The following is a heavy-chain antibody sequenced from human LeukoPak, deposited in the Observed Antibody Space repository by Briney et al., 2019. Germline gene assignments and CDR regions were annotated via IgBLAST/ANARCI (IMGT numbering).Heavy chain of an antibody. V-gene: IGHV1-69*04. CDR1: GGTFNKNA. D-gene: IGHD2-2*02. J-gene: IGHJ6*02. CDR3: ARVQAVGVPVAIDAYYDYGMDV. CDR2: IIPVVGVE. Sequence: SVKVSCKVSGGTFNKNAITWVRQAPGQGLGWMGRIIPVVGVEHYAQKFQGRLTINADWSSSTAYMELSNLRSEDTAVYYCARVQAVGVPVAIDAYYDYGMDVWGQGTTVTVSS.